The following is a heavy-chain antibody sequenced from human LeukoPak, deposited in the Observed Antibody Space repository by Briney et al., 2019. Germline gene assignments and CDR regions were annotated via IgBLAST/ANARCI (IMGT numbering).Heavy chain of an antibody. CDR1: GFTFSSSW. Sequence: GGSLRLSCAASGFTFSSSWMTWVRQAPGKGLEWVASIREDGSQKTAVDSVRGRFTISRDNAKNSVYLQMDSLRAEDTAVYYCARGPTNGQAFDYWGQGTLVSVSS. J-gene: IGHJ4*02. D-gene: IGHD2-8*01. V-gene: IGHV3-7*01. CDR2: IREDGSQK. CDR3: ARGPTNGQAFDY.